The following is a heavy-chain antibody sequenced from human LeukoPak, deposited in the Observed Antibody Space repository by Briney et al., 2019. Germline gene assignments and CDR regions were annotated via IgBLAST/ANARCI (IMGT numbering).Heavy chain of an antibody. J-gene: IGHJ4*02. CDR2: VYYSGST. V-gene: IGHV4-30-4*01. Sequence: SETLSLTCNVSGGSISSGDYYWSWIRQPPGKGLEWIGYVYYSGSTYYNPSLQSRLTISIDKSKNQFSLKLRSVSAADTAVYYCVRDGDYDYVRGNNRGFDYWGQGTLVTVSS. D-gene: IGHD3-16*02. CDR3: VRDGDYDYVRGNNRGFDY. CDR1: GGSISSGDYY.